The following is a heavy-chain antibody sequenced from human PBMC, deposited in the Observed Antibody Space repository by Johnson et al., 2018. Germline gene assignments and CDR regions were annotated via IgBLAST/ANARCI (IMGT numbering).Heavy chain of an antibody. Sequence: VQLVESGGGLVQPGGSLKLSCAASGFTFSGSAMHWVRQASGKGLEWVGHIKNKANNYETVYAASGEGRFTIFRDDSKNTAYLQMNSLKTEDTAVYYCTRRGYDTDAFDIWGQGTTVTVSS. J-gene: IGHJ3*02. CDR1: GFTFSGSA. CDR3: TRRGYDTDAFDI. CDR2: IKNKANNYET. V-gene: IGHV3-73*01. D-gene: IGHD3-22*01.